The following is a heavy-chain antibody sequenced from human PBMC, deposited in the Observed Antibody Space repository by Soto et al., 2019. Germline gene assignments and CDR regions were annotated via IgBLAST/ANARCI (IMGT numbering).Heavy chain of an antibody. D-gene: IGHD5-12*01. Sequence: QVQLVQSGAEVKKPGASVKVSCKASGITYTTYAIHWVRQAPGQGLEWMGWINTGNGNTRYSQSFQGRVTLTTDTSANTAYMDLNSLTSEDTAVYYCARAISGYVTWGQGTLIPVSS. J-gene: IGHJ5*02. CDR3: ARAISGYVT. CDR2: INTGNGNT. CDR1: GITYTTYA. V-gene: IGHV1-3*04.